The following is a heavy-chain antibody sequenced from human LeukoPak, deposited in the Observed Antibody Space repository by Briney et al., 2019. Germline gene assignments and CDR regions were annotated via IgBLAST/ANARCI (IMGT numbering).Heavy chain of an antibody. D-gene: IGHD5-12*01. V-gene: IGHV3-30-3*01. CDR2: ISYDGSNK. J-gene: IGHJ4*02. CDR3: AKDSGPFDY. CDR1: GFTFSSYA. Sequence: GGSLRLSCAASGFTFSSYAMHWVRQAPGKGLEWVAVISYDGSNKYYADSVKGRFTISRDNSKNTLYLQMNSLRAEDKAVYYCAKDSGPFDYWGQGTLVTVSS.